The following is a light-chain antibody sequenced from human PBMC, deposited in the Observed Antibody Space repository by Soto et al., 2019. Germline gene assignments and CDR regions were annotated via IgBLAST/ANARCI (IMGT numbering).Light chain of an antibody. CDR1: TGAVTSGYY. CDR2: RTS. J-gene: IGLJ7*01. V-gene: IGLV7-43*01. Sequence: QAVVTQEPSLTVSPGGTVTLTCASSTGAVTSGYYPNWFQQKPGQAPRALIYRTSNKPSGTPARFSGSLLGGKAALTLSGVQPEDEAEYYCLLYYGGARGVFGGGTKLTVL. CDR3: LLYYGGARGV.